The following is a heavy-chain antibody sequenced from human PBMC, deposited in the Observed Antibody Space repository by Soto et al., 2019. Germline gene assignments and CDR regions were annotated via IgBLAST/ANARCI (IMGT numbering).Heavy chain of an antibody. CDR1: GVSIAYYY. V-gene: IGHV4-59*01. J-gene: IGHJ6*02. Sequence: QVQLQESGPGLVKPSETLSLTCSVSGVSIAYYYWNWIRQPPGKGLEWIGHVYYTGITSYDPSLNSRVTISEYTSKNQIALRLASVTAADTSVYYCASLPARHYFHGVDVWGQGTTVTVSS. D-gene: IGHD2-2*01. CDR2: VYYTGIT. CDR3: ASLPARHYFHGVDV.